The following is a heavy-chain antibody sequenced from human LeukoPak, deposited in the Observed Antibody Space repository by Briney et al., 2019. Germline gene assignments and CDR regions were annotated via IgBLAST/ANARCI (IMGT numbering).Heavy chain of an antibody. CDR2: ISSNGGST. D-gene: IGHD2-2*01. CDR3: ARGDCSSTSCYFLPNWFDP. Sequence: GGSLRLSCAASGFTFSSYAMHWVRQAPGKGLEYVSAISSNGGSTYYASSVKGRFTISRDNSKNTLYLQMGSLRAEDMAVYYCARGDCSSTSCYFLPNWFDPWGQGTLVTVSS. J-gene: IGHJ5*02. CDR1: GFTFSSYA. V-gene: IGHV3-64*01.